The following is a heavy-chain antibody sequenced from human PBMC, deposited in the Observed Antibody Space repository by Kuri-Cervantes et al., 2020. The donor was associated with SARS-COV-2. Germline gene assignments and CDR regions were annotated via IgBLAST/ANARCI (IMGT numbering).Heavy chain of an antibody. CDR2: IYHSGST. V-gene: IGHV4-4*01. Sequence: TLSLTCAVSGGSISSSNWWSWVRQPPGKGLEWIGEIYHSGSTNYNPSLKSRVTISVDKSKNQFSLKLSSVTAADTAVYCCASLSTYYDFWSGYFDYWGQGTLVTVSS. CDR1: GGSISSSNW. J-gene: IGHJ4*02. CDR3: ASLSTYYDFWSGYFDY. D-gene: IGHD3-3*01.